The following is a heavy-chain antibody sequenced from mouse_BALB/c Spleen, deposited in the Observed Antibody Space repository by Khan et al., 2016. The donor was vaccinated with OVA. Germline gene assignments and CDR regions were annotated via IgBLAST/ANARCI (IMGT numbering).Heavy chain of an antibody. CDR2: ISTYSGNS. D-gene: IGHD2-1*01. V-gene: IGHV1S137*01. J-gene: IGHJ3*01. CDR3: ESEDGNYGAFAY. Sequence: QVQLQQSGPELVRPGVSVKISCKGSGYTFTDYALHWVKHRHAKSLEWIGIISTYSGNSNYNPRFKGKATMTVGKSSSTAYMELASLTSEDSAICYCESEDGNYGAFAYWGQGTLVTVSA. CDR1: GYTFTDYA.